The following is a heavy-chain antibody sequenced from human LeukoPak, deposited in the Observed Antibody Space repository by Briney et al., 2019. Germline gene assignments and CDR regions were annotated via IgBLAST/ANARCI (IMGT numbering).Heavy chain of an antibody. CDR2: ISYDVGIK. CDR1: GFTFSSYA. J-gene: IGHJ5*02. D-gene: IGHD6-13*01. Sequence: PGGSLRLSCAASGFTFSSYAMHWVRQAPGKGLEWLAVISYDVGIKYYADSVEGRFTISRDNSKNTLYLQMNSLRAEDTAVYYCARDQAAAIGFDPWGQGTLVTVSS. CDR3: ARDQAAAIGFDP. V-gene: IGHV3-30-3*01.